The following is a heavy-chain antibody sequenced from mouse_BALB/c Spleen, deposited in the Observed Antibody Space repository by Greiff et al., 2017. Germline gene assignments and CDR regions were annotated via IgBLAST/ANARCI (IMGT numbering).Heavy chain of an antibody. CDR1: GYTFTSYD. J-gene: IGHJ4*01. Sequence: VQLPQSGPELVKPGALVKIFCKASGYTFTSYDINWVKQRPGQGLEWIGWIYPGEGSTKYIEKFKGKATLTADKPSSTAYMQLSSLTSENSAVYFCARYGNYDAMDNWGQRTSVTVSS. CDR2: IYPGEGST. V-gene: IGHV1S56*01. D-gene: IGHD2-1*01. CDR3: ARYGNYDAMDN.